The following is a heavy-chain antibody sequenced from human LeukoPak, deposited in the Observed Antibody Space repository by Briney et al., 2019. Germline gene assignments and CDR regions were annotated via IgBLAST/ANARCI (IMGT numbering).Heavy chain of an antibody. J-gene: IGHJ6*03. CDR2: ISAYNGNT. CDR1: GGTFSSSA. CDR3: ARGGSSSWQYYYYYMDV. D-gene: IGHD6-13*01. V-gene: IGHV1-18*01. Sequence: ASLKVSCEASGGTFSSSAISWVRQTPGQGLEWMGWISAYNGNTNYAQKLQGRVTMTTDTSTSTAYMELRSLRSDETAVYYCARGGSSSWQYYYYYMDVWGKGTTVTISS.